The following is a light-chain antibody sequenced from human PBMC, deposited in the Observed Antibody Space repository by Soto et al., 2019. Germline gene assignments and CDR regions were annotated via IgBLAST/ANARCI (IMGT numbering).Light chain of an antibody. V-gene: IGLV7-43*01. CDR2: GAS. Sequence: QTVVTQEPSLTVSPGGTVTLTCASSTGAVTSAYYPNWFQQKPGQAPRALIYGASNKHSWTPARFSGSLLGGKAALTLSGVQPEDVAEYYCLLFYGGVYVFGTGTKLTVL. J-gene: IGLJ1*01. CDR3: LLFYGGVYV. CDR1: TGAVTSAYY.